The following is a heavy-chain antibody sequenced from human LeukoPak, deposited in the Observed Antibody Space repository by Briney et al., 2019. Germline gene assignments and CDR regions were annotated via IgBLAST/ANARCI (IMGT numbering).Heavy chain of an antibody. CDR3: AKEYSSGWYGWYYFDY. CDR2: ISYDGSNE. J-gene: IGHJ4*02. Sequence: PGGSLRLSCAASGFTFSSYVMHWVRQAPGKGLEWVAIISYDGSNEYYADSVKGRFTISRDNSKNTLYLQMNSLRAEDTAVYYCAKEYSSGWYGWYYFDYWGQGTLVTVSS. CDR1: GFTFSSYV. V-gene: IGHV3-30*04. D-gene: IGHD6-19*01.